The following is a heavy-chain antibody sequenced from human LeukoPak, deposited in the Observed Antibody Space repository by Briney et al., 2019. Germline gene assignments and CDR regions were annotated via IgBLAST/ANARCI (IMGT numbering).Heavy chain of an antibody. V-gene: IGHV1-69*10. J-gene: IGHJ4*02. CDR3: ARAPANTAMAADY. CDR1: GGTFSSYA. CDR2: IIPIFGIA. D-gene: IGHD5-18*01. Sequence: RASVKVSCKASGGTFSSYAISWVRQAPGQGLEWMGGIIPIFGIANYAQKFQGRVTITADKSTSTAYMELSSLRSEDTAVYYCARAPANTAMAADYWGQGTLVTVSS.